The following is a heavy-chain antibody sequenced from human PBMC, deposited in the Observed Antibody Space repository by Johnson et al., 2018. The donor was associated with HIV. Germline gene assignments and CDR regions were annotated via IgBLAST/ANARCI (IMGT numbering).Heavy chain of an antibody. J-gene: IGHJ3*02. V-gene: IGHV3-66*01. CDR1: GFTFSSNY. CDR2: IYSGGST. CDR3: ASRTGWDAFDI. Sequence: VQLVESGGGVVQPGRSLRLSCAASGFTFSSNYMSWVRQAPGKGLEWVSVIYSGGSTYYADSVKGRFTISRDNSKNTLYLQMNSLRAEDTAVYYCASRTGWDAFDIWGQGTMVTVSS. D-gene: IGHD7-27*01.